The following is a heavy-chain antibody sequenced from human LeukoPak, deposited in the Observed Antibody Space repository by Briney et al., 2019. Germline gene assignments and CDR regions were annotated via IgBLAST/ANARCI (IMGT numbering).Heavy chain of an antibody. Sequence: PGGSLRLSRAVSGFTVSSIYMTWVRQAPGKGLEWVSSIYSDGNTYYADSVKGRFTLSRDSSRNTLYLQMNDLRVEDTAVYYCAGDTHSSSWYDHWGQGTLVTVSS. CDR3: AGDTHSSSWYDH. V-gene: IGHV3-53*01. CDR1: GFTVSSIY. D-gene: IGHD6-19*01. J-gene: IGHJ5*02. CDR2: IYSDGNT.